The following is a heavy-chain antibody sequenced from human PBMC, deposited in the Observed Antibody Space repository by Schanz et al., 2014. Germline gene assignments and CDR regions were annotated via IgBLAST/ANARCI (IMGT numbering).Heavy chain of an antibody. D-gene: IGHD2-8*02. CDR2: ISPYTGNT. CDR3: ESRWGYCAATAYQILGVLDV. CDR1: GYTFTAYG. V-gene: IGHV1-18*01. Sequence: VQSVHSGTEVQKLGASVKVSCQTSGYTFTAYGINWVRQAPGQGLERVGWISPYTGNTHYFDKMEGRVTMTTTTSTITAYMELRSLRSGDAAMYYCESRWGYCAATAYQILGVLDVWGQGTMVTVSS. J-gene: IGHJ3*01.